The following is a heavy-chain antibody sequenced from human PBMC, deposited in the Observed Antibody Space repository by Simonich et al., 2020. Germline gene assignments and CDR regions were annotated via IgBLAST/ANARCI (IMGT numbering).Heavy chain of an antibody. J-gene: IGHJ3*02. Sequence: GGGLVQPGGSLILSCAASGFTFSSYAMSWVRQAPGKGLGGVSAISGSGGSTYYADCVKVRFTISRDNSKNTLYLQMNSLRAEDTDVYYCAKDLGERINMIVVVIDAFDIWGQGTMVTVSS. CDR1: GFTFSSYA. V-gene: IGHV3-23*01. CDR3: AKDLGERINMIVVVIDAFDI. CDR2: ISGSGGST. D-gene: IGHD3-22*01.